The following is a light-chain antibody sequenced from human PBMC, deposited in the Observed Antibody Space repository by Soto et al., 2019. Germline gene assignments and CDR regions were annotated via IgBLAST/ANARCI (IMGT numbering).Light chain of an antibody. CDR1: QSVSNNY. V-gene: IGKV3-20*01. Sequence: ESMLTHSPDTLSLSPGERATLSCRASQSVSNNYLAWYQQKPGQAPRLLIYGASNRATGIPDRFSGSGSGTDFTLTISRLEPDDFAVYYCQQYGSSGPSGQGTKVDIK. CDR2: GAS. J-gene: IGKJ1*01. CDR3: QQYGSSGP.